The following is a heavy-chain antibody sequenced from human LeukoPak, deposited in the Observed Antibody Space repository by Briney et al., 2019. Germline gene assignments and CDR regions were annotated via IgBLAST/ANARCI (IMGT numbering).Heavy chain of an antibody. D-gene: IGHD4-17*01. Sequence: ASVKVSCKASGGTFSSYAISWVRQAPGQGLEWMGGIIPIFGTANYAQKFQGRDTITADESTSTAYMELSSLRSEDTAVYYCARGGDYGDYVGHALDIWGQGTMVTVSS. CDR2: IIPIFGTA. V-gene: IGHV1-69*13. CDR3: ARGGDYGDYVGHALDI. J-gene: IGHJ3*02. CDR1: GGTFSSYA.